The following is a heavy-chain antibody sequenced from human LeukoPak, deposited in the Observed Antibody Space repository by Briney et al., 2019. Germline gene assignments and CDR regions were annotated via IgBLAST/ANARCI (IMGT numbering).Heavy chain of an antibody. J-gene: IGHJ5*02. Sequence: SETLSLTCTVSGGSISSYYWSWIRQPAGKGLEWIGRIYTSGSTNYNPSLKSRVTMSVDTSKNQFSLKLSSVTAADTAVYYCARESSSSWYFEWFDPWGQGTLVTVSS. D-gene: IGHD6-13*01. CDR3: ARESSSSWYFEWFDP. V-gene: IGHV4-4*07. CDR2: IYTSGST. CDR1: GGSISSYY.